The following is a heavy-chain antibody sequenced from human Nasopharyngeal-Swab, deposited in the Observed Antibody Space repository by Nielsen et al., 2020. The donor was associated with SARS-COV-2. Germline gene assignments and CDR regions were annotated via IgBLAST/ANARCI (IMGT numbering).Heavy chain of an antibody. CDR2: INHSGST. V-gene: IGHV4-34*01. CDR1: GGSFSGYY. CDR3: ARWPEGGYDSAFDI. J-gene: IGHJ3*02. D-gene: IGHD5-12*01. Sequence: SQPLSLTCAVDGGSFSGYYWSWIRQPPGKGLEWIGEINHSGSTNYNPSLKSRVTISVDTSKNQFSLKLSSVTAADTAVYYCARWPEGGYDSAFDIWGQGTMVTVSS.